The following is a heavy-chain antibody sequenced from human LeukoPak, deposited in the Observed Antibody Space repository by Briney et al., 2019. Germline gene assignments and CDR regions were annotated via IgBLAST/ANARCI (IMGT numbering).Heavy chain of an antibody. CDR1: GGSISSSSYY. CDR3: ARRWANPEGLNWFDP. D-gene: IGHD4/OR15-4a*01. J-gene: IGHJ5*02. Sequence: SETLSLTCTVSGGSISSSSYYWGWIRQPPGKGLEWIGSIYYSGSTYYNPSLKSRVTISVDTSKNQFSLKLSSVTAADTAVYYCARRWANPEGLNWFDPWGQGTLVTVSS. V-gene: IGHV4-39*01. CDR2: IYYSGST.